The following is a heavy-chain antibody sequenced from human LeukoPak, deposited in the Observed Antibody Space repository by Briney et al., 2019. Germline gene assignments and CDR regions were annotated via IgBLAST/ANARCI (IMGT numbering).Heavy chain of an antibody. J-gene: IGHJ4*02. D-gene: IGHD7-27*01. CDR2: INHSGGST. V-gene: IGHV1-46*01. CDR1: GYTFTSYY. CDR3: ARFLSDGEGFDY. Sequence: DSVTVTCNAYGYTFTSYYMHWVRQPPGQGLEWMGIINHSGGSTSYAQKFQGRVTMTRDTSTSTVYMELSSLRSEDTAVYYCARFLSDGEGFDYWGQGTLVTVSS.